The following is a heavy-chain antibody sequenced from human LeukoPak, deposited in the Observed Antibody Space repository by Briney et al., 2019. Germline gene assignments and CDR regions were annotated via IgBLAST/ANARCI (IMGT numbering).Heavy chain of an antibody. CDR1: GFTFSSYA. CDR3: AKELSGSKGTYHFDY. V-gene: IGHV3-23*01. CDR2: ISGSGDRT. J-gene: IGHJ4*02. D-gene: IGHD1-26*01. Sequence: GGSLRLSCAASGFTFSSYAMTWVRQAPGKGLEWLSAISGSGDRTYYADSVKGRFTISRDNSKNTIYLQMNSLRAEDTAVYYCAKELSGSKGTYHFDYWGQGTLVTVSS.